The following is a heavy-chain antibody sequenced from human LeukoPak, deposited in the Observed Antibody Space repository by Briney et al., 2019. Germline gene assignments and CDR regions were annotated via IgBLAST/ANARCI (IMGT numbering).Heavy chain of an antibody. CDR3: ARASGVTGTTMEDY. CDR1: GGTFSSYT. J-gene: IGHJ4*02. V-gene: IGHV1-69*02. Sequence: SVKVSCKASGGTFSSYTISWVRQAPGQGLEWMGRIIPILGIANYAQKFQGRVTITADKSTSTAYTELSSLRSEDTAVYYCARASGVTGTTMEDYWGQGTLVTVSS. CDR2: IIPILGIA. D-gene: IGHD1-20*01.